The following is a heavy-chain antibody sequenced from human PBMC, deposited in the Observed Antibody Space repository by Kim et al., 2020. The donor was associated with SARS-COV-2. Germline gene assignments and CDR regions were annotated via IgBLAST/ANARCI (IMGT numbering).Heavy chain of an antibody. V-gene: IGHV1-69*04. CDR3: ARGYYYYYGMDV. Sequence: NYAQKFQGRVTITADKSTSTAYMELSSLRSEDTAVYYCARGYYYYYGMDVWGQGTTVTVSS. J-gene: IGHJ6*02.